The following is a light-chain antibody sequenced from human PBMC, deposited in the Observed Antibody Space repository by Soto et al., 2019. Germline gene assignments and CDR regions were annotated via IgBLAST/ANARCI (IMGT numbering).Light chain of an antibody. Sequence: DIQMTQYPSSLSASVGDRVTLTCRASPRISGYSNWYQQKPGEATTLLIYAASGLQSGVPSRFSGSGSGTDFTLTISSLQPEDFATYYCQQSYTSPLYTFGQGTKLEIK. CDR3: QQSYTSPLYT. J-gene: IGKJ2*01. V-gene: IGKV1-39*01. CDR2: AAS. CDR1: PRISGY.